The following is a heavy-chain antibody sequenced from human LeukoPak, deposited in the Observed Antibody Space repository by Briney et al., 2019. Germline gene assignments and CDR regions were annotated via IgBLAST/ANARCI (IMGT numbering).Heavy chain of an antibody. V-gene: IGHV3-30*18. J-gene: IGHJ4*02. CDR1: GFVFSTYG. Sequence: GRSLRLSCAASGFVFSTYGMHWVRQAPGKGLEWVAVISHDGSNKYYVDSVKGRFTISRDNSKNTLYLQMNSLRAEDTAVYYCAKDPARGYSYGNFDYWGQGTLVTVSS. D-gene: IGHD5-18*01. CDR3: AKDPARGYSYGNFDY. CDR2: ISHDGSNK.